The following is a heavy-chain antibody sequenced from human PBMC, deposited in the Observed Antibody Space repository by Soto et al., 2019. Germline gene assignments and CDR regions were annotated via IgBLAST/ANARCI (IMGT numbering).Heavy chain of an antibody. D-gene: IGHD5-12*01. CDR1: GFSLNNYL. CDR3: MRGNTGYGNFDY. CDR2: IYRDGTT. V-gene: IGHV3-74*01. Sequence: PGGSLRLSFAVSGFSLNNYLMHWVRQRPGKGLVWVARIYRDGTTSYADSVKGRFTISRDNAKNTVSLQMNSLKDEDTAVYYCMRGNTGYGNFDYLGQGTLVTVSS. J-gene: IGHJ4*02.